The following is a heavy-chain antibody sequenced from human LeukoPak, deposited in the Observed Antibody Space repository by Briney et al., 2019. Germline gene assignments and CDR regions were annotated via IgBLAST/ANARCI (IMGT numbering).Heavy chain of an antibody. V-gene: IGHV4-59*01. CDR3: ASHYGSGSFYSPFDY. CDR2: IYYSGST. CDR1: GGSISSYY. Sequence: SETLSLTCTVSGGSISSYYWSWIRQPPGKGLEWIGYIYYSGSTNYNPSLKSRVIISLDTSKNQFSLKLNSVTAADTAVYHCASHYGSGSFYSPFDYWGQGTLVTVSS. D-gene: IGHD3-10*01. J-gene: IGHJ4*02.